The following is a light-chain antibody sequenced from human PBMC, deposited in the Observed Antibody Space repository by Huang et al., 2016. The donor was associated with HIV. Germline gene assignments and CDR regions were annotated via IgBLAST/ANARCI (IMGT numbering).Light chain of an antibody. V-gene: IGKV2-28*01. CDR2: LGS. CDR3: MQALQTPCT. Sequence: DIVMTQSPVSLPVTPGEPASVSCRSSQSLLQSNGYNYLSWYLQKPGQVPQLLIYLGSNRASGVPDRFSGSESGTDFTLKISRVEAEDVGVYYCMQALQTPCTFGPGTKVHIK. J-gene: IGKJ3*01. CDR1: QSLLQSNGYNY.